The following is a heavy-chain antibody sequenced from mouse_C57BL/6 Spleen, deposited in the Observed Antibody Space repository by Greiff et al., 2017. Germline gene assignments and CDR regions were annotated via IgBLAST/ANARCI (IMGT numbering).Heavy chain of an antibody. Sequence: EVQLQQSGTVLARPGASVKMSCKTSGYTFTSYWMHWVKQRPGQGLEWIGAIYPGNSDTSYNQKFKGKAKLTAVTSASTAYMELSSLTNEDSAVYDCTRPLYDGYPYYYAMDYWGQGTSVTVSS. D-gene: IGHD2-3*01. J-gene: IGHJ4*01. V-gene: IGHV1-5*01. CDR1: GYTFTSYW. CDR2: IYPGNSDT. CDR3: TRPLYDGYPYYYAMDY.